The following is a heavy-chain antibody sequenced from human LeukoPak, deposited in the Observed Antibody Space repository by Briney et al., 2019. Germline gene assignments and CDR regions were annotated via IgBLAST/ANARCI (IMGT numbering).Heavy chain of an antibody. D-gene: IGHD1-26*01. CDR2: MNGNSGDT. Sequence: ASVKVSCKASGGTFSSYDINWVRQATGQGLEWMGWMNGNSGDTGYAQKFQGRVTMTRNTSISTAYMELSNLRSEDTAVYYCVRGRFIAGAGDWGQGTPVTVPS. CDR1: GGTFSSYD. V-gene: IGHV1-8*02. CDR3: VRGRFIAGAGD. J-gene: IGHJ1*01.